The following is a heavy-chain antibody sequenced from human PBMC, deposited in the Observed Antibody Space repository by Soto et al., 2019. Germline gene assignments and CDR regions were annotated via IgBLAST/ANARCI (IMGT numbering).Heavy chain of an antibody. Sequence: GGSLRLSCAASGFTFSSYGMHWVRQAPGKGLEWVAVIWYDGSNKYYADSVKGRFTISRDNSKNTLYLQMNSLRAEDTAVYYCASTPAAINYYYYGMDVWGQGTTVTVSS. J-gene: IGHJ6*02. CDR3: ASTPAAINYYYYGMDV. CDR2: IWYDGSNK. D-gene: IGHD2-2*01. CDR1: GFTFSSYG. V-gene: IGHV3-33*01.